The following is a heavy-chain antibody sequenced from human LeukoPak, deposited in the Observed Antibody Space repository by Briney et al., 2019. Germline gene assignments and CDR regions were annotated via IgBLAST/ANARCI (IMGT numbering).Heavy chain of an antibody. V-gene: IGHV3-30*02. CDR3: AKDYYGSGSYYRSSNLDY. J-gene: IGHJ4*02. D-gene: IGHD3-10*01. CDR1: GFTFSNYG. CDR2: IRYDGSIK. Sequence: GGSLRPSCAASGFTFSNYGIHWVRQAPGKGLEWVAFIRYDGSIKYYADSVKGRFTISRDNSKNTLYLQMNSLRAEDTAVYYCAKDYYGSGSYYRSSNLDYWGQGTLVTVSS.